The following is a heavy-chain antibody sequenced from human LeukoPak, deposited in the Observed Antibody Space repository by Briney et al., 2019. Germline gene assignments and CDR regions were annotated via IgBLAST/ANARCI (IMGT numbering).Heavy chain of an antibody. CDR2: IYIGGST. V-gene: IGHV3-66*01. CDR1: EFSVGSNY. D-gene: IGHD5-18*01. J-gene: IGHJ5*02. CDR3: AKGVDTTMVNWFDP. Sequence: GGSLRLSCAASEFSVGSNYMTWVRQAPGKGLEWVSLIYIGGSTYYADSVKGRFTISRDNSKNTLYLQMNSLRAEDTAVYYCAKGVDTTMVNWFDPWGQGTLVTVSS.